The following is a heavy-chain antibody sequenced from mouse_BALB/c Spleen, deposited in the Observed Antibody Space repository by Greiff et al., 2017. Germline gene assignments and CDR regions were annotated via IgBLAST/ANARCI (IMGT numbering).Heavy chain of an antibody. J-gene: IGHJ4*01. V-gene: IGHV1-4*01. Sequence: QVQLQQSGAELARPGASVKMSCKASGYTFTSYTMHWVNQRPGQGLEWIGYINPSSGYTNYNQKFKDKATLTADKSSSTAYMQLSSLTSEDSAVYYCARRGLWAMDYWGQGTSVTVSS. D-gene: IGHD3-1*01. CDR1: GYTFTSYT. CDR3: ARRGLWAMDY. CDR2: INPSSGYT.